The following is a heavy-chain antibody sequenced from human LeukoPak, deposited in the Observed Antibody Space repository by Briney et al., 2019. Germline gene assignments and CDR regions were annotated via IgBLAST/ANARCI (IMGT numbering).Heavy chain of an antibody. CDR3: ARGPNSSSWYVGLAFDI. Sequence: GGSLRLSCAASGFTFSSNWMSWVRQAPGKGLEGVAYIKQDGSEKYYVDSVKGRFTISRDNAKNSLYLQMNSLRAEDTAVYYCARGPNSSSWYVGLAFDIWGQGTMVTVSS. D-gene: IGHD6-13*01. J-gene: IGHJ3*02. V-gene: IGHV3-7*01. CDR1: GFTFSSNW. CDR2: IKQDGSEK.